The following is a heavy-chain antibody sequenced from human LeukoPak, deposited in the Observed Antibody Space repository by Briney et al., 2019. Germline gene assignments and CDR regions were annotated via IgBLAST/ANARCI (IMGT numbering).Heavy chain of an antibody. CDR3: AREQQQLVWRTYGTYDYYYYMDV. CDR1: GFTFRDYY. D-gene: IGHD6-13*01. J-gene: IGHJ6*03. Sequence: GGSLRLSCAASGFTFRDYYMRWIRQAPGKGLEWVSYISSSGSSIYYADSVKGRLTISRDNAKNSLYLQMNSLRVEDTAVYYCAREQQQLVWRTYGTYDYYYYMDVWGKGTTVTVSS. CDR2: ISSSGSSI. V-gene: IGHV3-11*01.